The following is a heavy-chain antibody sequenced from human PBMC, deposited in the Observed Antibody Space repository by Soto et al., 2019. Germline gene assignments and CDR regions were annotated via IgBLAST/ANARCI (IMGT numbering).Heavy chain of an antibody. CDR1: GGSISTSNW. J-gene: IGHJ4*02. D-gene: IGHD5-18*01. CDR2: VYHSGST. CDR3: AREGRAHSVMVPPLVY. Sequence: SETLSLTCAVSGGSISTSNWWSWVRQPPGKGLEWIGEVYHSGSTNYNPSFKSRVAMSVDKSKNQFSLQMNSLRAEDTAVYYCAREGRAHSVMVPPLVYWGQGTLVTVSS. V-gene: IGHV4-4*02.